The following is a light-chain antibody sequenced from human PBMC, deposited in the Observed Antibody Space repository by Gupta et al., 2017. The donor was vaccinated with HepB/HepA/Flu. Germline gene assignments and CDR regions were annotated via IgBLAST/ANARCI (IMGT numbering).Light chain of an antibody. V-gene: IGLV1-36*01. Sequence: QSVVTQPPSVSEAPRQRVTISCSGSDSNIGNHAVNWYQQLPGKAPKLIIYYDDLLPSGVSDRFSGSRSGTSASLAISGLQSEDEAEYYCVVWDDSLNGPVFGGGTKLTVL. CDR1: DSNIGNHA. CDR2: YDD. J-gene: IGLJ3*02. CDR3: VVWDDSLNGPV.